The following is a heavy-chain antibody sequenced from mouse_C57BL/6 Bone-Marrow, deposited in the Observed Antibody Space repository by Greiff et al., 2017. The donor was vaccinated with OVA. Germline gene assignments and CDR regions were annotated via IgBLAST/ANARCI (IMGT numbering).Heavy chain of an antibody. J-gene: IGHJ2*01. CDR2: IYPRSGNT. V-gene: IGHV1-81*01. CDR1: GYTFTSYG. Sequence: QVQLKESGAELARPGASVKLSCKASGYTFTSYGISWVKQRTGQGLEWIGEIYPRSGNTYYNEKFKGKATLTADKSSSTAYMELRSLTSEDSAVYFCARKGAYSNYVFDYWGQGTTLTVSS. D-gene: IGHD2-5*01. CDR3: ARKGAYSNYVFDY.